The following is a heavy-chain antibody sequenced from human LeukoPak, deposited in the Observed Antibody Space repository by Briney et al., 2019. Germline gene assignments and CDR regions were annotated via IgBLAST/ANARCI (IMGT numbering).Heavy chain of an antibody. CDR2: IIPIFGTA. Sequence: GASVNVSCKASGGTFSSYAISWVRQAPGQGLEWMGGIIPIFGTANYAQKFQGRVTITTDESTSTAYMELSSLRSEDTAVYYCARGWVGATDYWGQGTLVTVSS. CDR3: ARGWVGATDY. D-gene: IGHD1-26*01. CDR1: GGTFSSYA. V-gene: IGHV1-69*05. J-gene: IGHJ4*02.